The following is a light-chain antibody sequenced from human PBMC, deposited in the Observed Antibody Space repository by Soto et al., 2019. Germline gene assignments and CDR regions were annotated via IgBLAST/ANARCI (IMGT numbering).Light chain of an antibody. J-gene: IGKJ1*01. CDR2: KAA. CDR1: QDIGSW. CDR3: QHYNSFSRT. Sequence: DIQVTQSPSSVSASVGDRVTITCRAGQDIGSWLTWYQHKPGKAPKLLIYKAANLADEVPSRFAGSGSGTDFTLTITRLQPDDFATYYCQHYNSFSRTFGQGTKVDIK. V-gene: IGKV1-5*03.